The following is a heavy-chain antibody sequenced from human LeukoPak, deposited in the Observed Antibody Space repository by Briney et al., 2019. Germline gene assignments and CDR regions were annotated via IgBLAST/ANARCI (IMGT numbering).Heavy chain of an antibody. Sequence: ASVKVSCKASGGTFSSYAISWVRQAPGQGLEWMGIINPSGGSTDYAQKFQGRVTMTRDTSTSTVYMELSSLRAEDTAVYYCARDSKSLGVVVVAASYFFDYWGQGTLVTVSS. CDR3: ARDSKSLGVVVVAASYFFDY. D-gene: IGHD2-15*01. CDR2: INPSGGST. V-gene: IGHV1-46*01. CDR1: GGTFSSYA. J-gene: IGHJ4*02.